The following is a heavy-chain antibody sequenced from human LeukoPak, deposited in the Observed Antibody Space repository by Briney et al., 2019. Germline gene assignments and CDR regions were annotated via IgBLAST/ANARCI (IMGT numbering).Heavy chain of an antibody. D-gene: IGHD5-18*01. V-gene: IGHV4-34*01. Sequence: GSLRLSCAASGFTFDDYGMSWVRQPPGKGLEWIGEINHSGSTNYNPSLKSRVTISVDTSKNQFSLKLSSVTAADTAVYYCARGMIQLWLRGWYYFDYWGQGTLVTVSS. CDR3: ARGMIQLWLRGWYYFDY. CDR2: INHSGST. CDR1: GFTFDDYG. J-gene: IGHJ4*02.